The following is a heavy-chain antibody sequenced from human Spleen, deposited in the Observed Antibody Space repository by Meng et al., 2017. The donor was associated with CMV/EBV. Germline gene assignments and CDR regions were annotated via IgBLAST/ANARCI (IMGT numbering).Heavy chain of an antibody. J-gene: IGHJ4*02. CDR1: GYTFTGYF. D-gene: IGHD5-12*01. Sequence: ASVKVSCKASGYTFTGYFIHWVRQAPGQGLEWMGWIDPDNGDTNYAQKFQGRVTMTRDTSIRTVYLDLSSLRSEDTAVYYCAISPRRPSGYGTYWGQGTLVTVSS. CDR2: IDPDNGDT. CDR3: AISPRRPSGYGTY. V-gene: IGHV1-2*02.